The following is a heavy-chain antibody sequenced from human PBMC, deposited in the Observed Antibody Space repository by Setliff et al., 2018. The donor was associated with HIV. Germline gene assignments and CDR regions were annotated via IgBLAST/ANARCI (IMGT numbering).Heavy chain of an antibody. CDR1: GGTFSTYG. D-gene: IGHD2-15*01. CDR3: AVMGHCSANSCFRTEGFDY. V-gene: IGHV1-2*02. Sequence: GASVKVSCKASGGTFSTYGISWVRQAPGQGLEWMGWINPNSGATNFAQKFQGSVTLTRDTSITTAYMELRGLRSDDTAVYYCAVMGHCSANSCFRTEGFDYWGQGTLVTVSS. J-gene: IGHJ4*02. CDR2: INPNSGAT.